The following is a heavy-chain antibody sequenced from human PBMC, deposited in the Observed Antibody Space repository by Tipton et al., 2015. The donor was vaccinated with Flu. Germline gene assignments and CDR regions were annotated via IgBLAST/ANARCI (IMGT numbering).Heavy chain of an antibody. CDR1: GYTLTDYY. CDR3: ARGRTYHDFWTGLDY. D-gene: IGHD3-3*01. J-gene: IGHJ4*02. CDR2: INPSGGAF. Sequence: QVQLVQSGPEVKKPGASVRVSCKASGYTLTDYYIHWVRQAPGQGLEWMAIINPSGGAFIAAQQFQGRLTVTRDTSASTVYLDLSSLTSGDTAIYYCARGRTYHDFWTGLDYWGQGTQVAVSS. V-gene: IGHV1-46*01.